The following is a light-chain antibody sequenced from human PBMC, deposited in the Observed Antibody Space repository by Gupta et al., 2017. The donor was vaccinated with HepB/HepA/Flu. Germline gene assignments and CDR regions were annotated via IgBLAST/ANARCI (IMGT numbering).Light chain of an antibody. V-gene: IGLV3-21*03. J-gene: IGLJ2*01. CDR2: DDS. Sequence: SYVLTQPPSVSVAPGKTARLTCGGNTLGSKSLPGYQQKPCQAPVLVVYDDSDRPSGIPERFSGSNSGNTATLTISRVEAGDEADYYCQVWDSSSDPVVFGGGTKLTVL. CDR3: QVWDSSSDPVV. CDR1: TLGSKS.